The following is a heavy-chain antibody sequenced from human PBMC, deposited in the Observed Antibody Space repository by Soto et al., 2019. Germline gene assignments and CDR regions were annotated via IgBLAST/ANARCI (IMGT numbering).Heavy chain of an antibody. CDR1: GFTFSSHN. D-gene: IGHD2-8*01. Sequence: EVQLVESGGGLVQPGGSLRLSCAASGFTFSSHNMNWVRQAPGKGLEWVSYIGTSSSNIYYADSVRGRFTISRDNAQNSRYLQMNSLRAEDTAVYYCAREMGSPPARGLDYWGQGTLVTVSS. V-gene: IGHV3-48*01. J-gene: IGHJ4*02. CDR2: IGTSSSNI. CDR3: AREMGSPPARGLDY.